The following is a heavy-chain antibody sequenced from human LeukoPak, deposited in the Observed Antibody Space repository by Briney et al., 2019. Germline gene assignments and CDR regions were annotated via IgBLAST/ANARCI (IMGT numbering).Heavy chain of an antibody. J-gene: IGHJ5*02. V-gene: IGHV4-4*02. D-gene: IGHD6-19*01. CDR3: AREIDSSGWYVRWFDP. CDR1: GGSISSSNW. Sequence: SETLSLTCAVSGGSISSSNWWSWVRQPPGKGLEWIGEIYHSGSTNYNPSLKSRVTISVDKSKNQFSLKPSSVTAADTAVYYCAREIDSSGWYVRWFDPWGQGTLVTVSS. CDR2: IYHSGST.